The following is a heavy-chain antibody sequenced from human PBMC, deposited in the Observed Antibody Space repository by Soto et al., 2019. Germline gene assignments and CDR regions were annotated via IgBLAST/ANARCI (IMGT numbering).Heavy chain of an antibody. CDR1: GYTFTNYG. CDR2: ISAYNGNT. J-gene: IGHJ4*02. D-gene: IGHD2-15*01. V-gene: IGHV1-18*04. CDR3: ARGYCSGGSCYFGYYFDY. Sequence: ASVKVSCKASGYTFTNYGISWVRQAPGQGLEWMGWISAYNGNTNYAQNLQGRVTITRDTSASTAYMELSSLRSEDTAVYYCARGYCSGGSCYFGYYFDYWGQGTLVTVSS.